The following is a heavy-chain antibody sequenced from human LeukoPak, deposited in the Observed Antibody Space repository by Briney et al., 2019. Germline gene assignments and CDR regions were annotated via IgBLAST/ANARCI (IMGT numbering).Heavy chain of an antibody. Sequence: GESLKISCQGSGYSFSSSWIGWVRQMPGKGLEWMGIIYPGDSDTRYSPSFQGQVTVSADKSISTAYLHWSSLKASDTAMYYCARLGVGYCSGGSCYSWYFDYWGQGTLDTVSS. J-gene: IGHJ4*02. CDR1: GYSFSSSW. CDR2: IYPGDSDT. D-gene: IGHD2-15*01. CDR3: ARLGVGYCSGGSCYSWYFDY. V-gene: IGHV5-51*01.